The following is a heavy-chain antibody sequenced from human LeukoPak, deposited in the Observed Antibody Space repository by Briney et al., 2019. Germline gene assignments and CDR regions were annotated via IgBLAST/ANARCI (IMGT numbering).Heavy chain of an antibody. CDR3: AKGPQYYDFWSGYQTRTDY. V-gene: IGHV3-33*06. J-gene: IGHJ4*02. CDR2: IWYDGSNK. D-gene: IGHD3-3*01. CDR1: GFTFSSYG. Sequence: PGGSLRLSCAASGFTFSSYGMHWVRQAPGKGLEWVAVIWYDGSNKYYADSVKGRFTISRDNSKNTLYLQMNSLRAEDTAVYYCAKGPQYYDFWSGYQTRTDYWGQGTLVTVSS.